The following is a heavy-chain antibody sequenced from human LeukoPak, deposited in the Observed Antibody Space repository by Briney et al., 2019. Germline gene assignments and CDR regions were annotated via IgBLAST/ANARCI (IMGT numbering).Heavy chain of an antibody. CDR2: IDQRGGRN. CDR1: GFTFIRFW. J-gene: IGHJ3*02. CDR3: ARDVEGGTFDI. D-gene: IGHD3-16*01. V-gene: IGHV3-7*05. Sequence: QPGGSLRLSCAASGFTFIRFWMNWVRQAPGRGLEGVANIDQRGGRNNYVASVKGRFTISRDNAKNSLFLEMSSLRADDTAVYFCARDVEGGTFDIWGQGTTVTVSS.